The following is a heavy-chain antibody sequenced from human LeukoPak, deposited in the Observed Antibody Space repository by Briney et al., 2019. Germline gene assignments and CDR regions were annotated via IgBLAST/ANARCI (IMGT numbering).Heavy chain of an antibody. CDR3: ARDPGRSTTGRFDY. J-gene: IGHJ4*02. CDR1: GFPFDSYT. CDR2: ISSTSAYI. Sequence: GGSLRLSCAASGFPFDSYTLNWFRQAPGKGLEWVSSISSTSAYIYYADSVRGRFTISRDNAKNSPYLQMNSLRAEDTAVFYCARDPGRSTTGRFDYWGQGTLVTVSS. V-gene: IGHV3-21*01. D-gene: IGHD1-1*01.